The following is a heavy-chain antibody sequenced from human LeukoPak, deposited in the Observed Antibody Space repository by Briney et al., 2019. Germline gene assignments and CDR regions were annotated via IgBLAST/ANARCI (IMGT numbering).Heavy chain of an antibody. CDR2: IKSKTDGGTT. V-gene: IGHV3-15*01. CDR1: GFTFSNAW. CDR3: TTDDYGDYPLFDY. J-gene: IGHJ4*02. D-gene: IGHD4-17*01. Sequence: GGSLRLSCAASGFTFSNAWMSWVRQAPGKGLEWVGRIKSKTDGGTTDYAAPVKGRFTISRDDSKNTLYLQMNSLKTEDTAVYYCTTDDYGDYPLFDYRGQGTLVTVSS.